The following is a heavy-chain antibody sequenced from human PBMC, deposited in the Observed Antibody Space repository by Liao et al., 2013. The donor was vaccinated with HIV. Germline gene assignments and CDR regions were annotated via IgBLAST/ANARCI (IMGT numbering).Heavy chain of an antibody. CDR3: ASGYYDSSGYIEGYFHH. D-gene: IGHD3-22*01. Sequence: QVQLQESGPGLVKPSQTLSLTCTVSGGSISSGDYYWSWIRQPPGKGLEWIGYIYYSGNTNYNPSLKSRVTVSVDTSKNQFSLKLSSVTAADTAVYYCASGYYDSSGYIEGYFHHWGQGTLVTVSS. CDR1: GGSISSGDYY. CDR2: IYYSGNT. V-gene: IGHV4-30-4*08. J-gene: IGHJ1*01.